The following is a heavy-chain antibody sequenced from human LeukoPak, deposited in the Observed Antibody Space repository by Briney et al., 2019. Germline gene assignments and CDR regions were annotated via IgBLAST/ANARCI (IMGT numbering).Heavy chain of an antibody. J-gene: IGHJ5*02. D-gene: IGHD6-19*01. V-gene: IGHV1-69*13. CDR3: AREVGSGWSNWFDP. Sequence: SVKVSCKASGGTFSSYAISWVRQAPGQGLEWMGGIIPIFGTANYAQKFQGRATITADESTSTAYMELSSLRSEDTAVYYCAREVGSGWSNWFDPWGQGTLVTVSS. CDR1: GGTFSSYA. CDR2: IIPIFGTA.